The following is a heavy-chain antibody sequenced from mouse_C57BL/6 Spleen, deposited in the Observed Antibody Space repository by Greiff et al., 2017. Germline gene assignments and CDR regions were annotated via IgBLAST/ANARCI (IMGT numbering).Heavy chain of an antibody. CDR1: GYAFSSSW. V-gene: IGHV1-82*01. CDR2: IYPGDGDT. J-gene: IGHJ2*01. Sequence: QVQLQQSGPELVKPGASVKISCKASGYAFSSSWMNWVKQRPGKGLEWIGRIYPGDGDTNYNGKFKGKATLTSDKSSSTAYMQLSSLTSEDSAVYFCAIVYYGNYAFDYWGQGTTLTVSS. CDR3: AIVYYGNYAFDY. D-gene: IGHD2-1*01.